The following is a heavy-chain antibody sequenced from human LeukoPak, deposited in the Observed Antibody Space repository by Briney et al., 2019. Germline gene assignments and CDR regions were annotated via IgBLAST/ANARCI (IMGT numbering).Heavy chain of an antibody. CDR1: GGTFSSYA. Sequence: SVKVSCKASGGTFSSYAISWVRQAPGQGLEWIGGIIPILGIANYAQKFQGRVTIAADKSTSTDYMELSSLRSEDTAVYYCARRSLTGYEFNAFDIWGQGTMVTVSS. CDR2: IIPILGIA. J-gene: IGHJ3*02. V-gene: IGHV1-69*10. D-gene: IGHD3-9*01. CDR3: ARRSLTGYEFNAFDI.